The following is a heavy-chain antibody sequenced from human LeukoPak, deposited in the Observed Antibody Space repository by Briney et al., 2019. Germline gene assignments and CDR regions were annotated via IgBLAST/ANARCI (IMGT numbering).Heavy chain of an antibody. CDR1: GFTFSNYW. CDR3: ARDPYSGNYGDYYYYYMDV. CDR2: ITSSSTYI. D-gene: IGHD1-26*01. V-gene: IGHV3-21*01. Sequence: GGSLRLSCAASGFTFSNYWMIWVRQAPGKGLEWVSSITSSSTYIYYADSVKGRFTISRDNARNSLYLQMNSLRVEDTAVDYCARDPYSGNYGDYYYYYMDVWGKGTTVTISS. J-gene: IGHJ6*03.